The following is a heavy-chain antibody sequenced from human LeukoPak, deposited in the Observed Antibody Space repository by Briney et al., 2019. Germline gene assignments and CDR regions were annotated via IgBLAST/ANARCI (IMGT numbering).Heavy chain of an antibody. CDR3: AKDMSSSSSFDY. D-gene: IGHD6-6*01. CDR2: ISWNSGSM. J-gene: IGHJ4*02. V-gene: IGHV3-9*01. Sequence: GGSLRLSCAASGFTFDDYAMHWVRQAPGKGLEWVSGISWNSGSMGYADSVKGRFTISRDNAKNSLYLQMNSLRAEDTALYYCAKDMSSSSSFDYWGQGTLVTVSS. CDR1: GFTFDDYA.